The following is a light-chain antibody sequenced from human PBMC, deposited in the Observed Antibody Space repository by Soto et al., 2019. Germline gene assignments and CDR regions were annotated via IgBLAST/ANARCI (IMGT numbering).Light chain of an antibody. Sequence: EVVLTRSPGTLSLSPGERATLSCRASQSIISNYLAWYQQKAGQAPRLLIYGASSRATGIPDRFSCSGSGTDFTLSISRLESEDFAVYYCQHYGSSTQTFGQGTKVDI. V-gene: IGKV3-20*01. CDR2: GAS. CDR1: QSIISNY. CDR3: QHYGSSTQT. J-gene: IGKJ1*01.